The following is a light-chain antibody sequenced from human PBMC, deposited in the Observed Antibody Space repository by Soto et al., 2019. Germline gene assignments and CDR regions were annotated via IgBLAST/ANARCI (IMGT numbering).Light chain of an antibody. CDR3: KLYGTSPPRYI. V-gene: IGKV3-20*01. Sequence: EIVLTQSPGTLSLSPGERATLSCRASQSVSSTHLAWYQHKPGQAPRLLIYGSSTRATGVPDRFSGSGSGTDFTLTITGLAPEDFVVYYCKLYGTSPPRYIFGQGTKLEIK. CDR1: QSVSSTH. J-gene: IGKJ2*01. CDR2: GSS.